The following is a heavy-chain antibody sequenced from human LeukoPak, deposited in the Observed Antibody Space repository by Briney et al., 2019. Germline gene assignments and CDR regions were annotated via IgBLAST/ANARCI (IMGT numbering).Heavy chain of an antibody. CDR2: IYTSGST. CDR1: GGSISSGGYY. CDR3: ARSIVGATGAFDI. Sequence: SETLSLTCTVSGGSISSGGYYWSWIRQPAGKGLEWIGRIYTSGSTNCNPSLKSRVTISVDTSKNQFSLKLSSVTAADTAVYYCARSIVGATGAFDIWGQGTMVTVSS. J-gene: IGHJ3*02. V-gene: IGHV4-61*02. D-gene: IGHD1-26*01.